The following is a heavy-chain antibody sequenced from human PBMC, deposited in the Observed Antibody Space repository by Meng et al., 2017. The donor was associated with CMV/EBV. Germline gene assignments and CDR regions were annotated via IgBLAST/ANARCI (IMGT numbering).Heavy chain of an antibody. V-gene: IGHV4-4*02. CDR1: GGSISSRNW. J-gene: IGHJ4*02. CDR3: ARPEAAGITGTGGDY. CDR2: IYHSGRT. D-gene: IGHD1-7*01. Sequence: SETLSRTCAGSGGSISSRNWWRWVRQPPGQGLAWIGEIYHSGRTSYNPSLKSRVPISVDKSISTAYLQWSSLKASDTAMYYCARPEAAGITGTGGDYWGQGTLVTVSS.